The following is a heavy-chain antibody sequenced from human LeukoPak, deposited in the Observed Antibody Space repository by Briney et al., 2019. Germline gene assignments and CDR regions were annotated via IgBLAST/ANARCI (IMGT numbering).Heavy chain of an antibody. J-gene: IGHJ4*02. CDR2: ISYSGSN. CDR1: GDSISTYF. D-gene: IGHD5-24*01. Sequence: SETLSLTCTVSGDSISTYFWSWIRQPPGKGLEWIGYISYSGSNNYKPSLKSRVTISVDTSKNQFSLKLSSVIAADTAVYYCARTQMGYFFDYWGQGTLVTVSS. V-gene: IGHV4-59*01. CDR3: ARTQMGYFFDY.